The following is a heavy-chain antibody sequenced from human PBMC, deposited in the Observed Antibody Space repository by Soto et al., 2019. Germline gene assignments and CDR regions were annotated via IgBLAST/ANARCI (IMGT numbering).Heavy chain of an antibody. CDR1: GITFRTYA. CDR2: ISASGDST. Sequence: PGGSLRLSCSASGITFRTYAMNGVRQAPGKGLECVSGISASGDSTYYADSVQGRFTISRDNSKDTLYLQMNSLRAEDTAVYYCAKGTSSTWHRPYDYWGQGTLVTVSS. CDR3: AKGTSSTWHRPYDY. V-gene: IGHV3-23*01. D-gene: IGHD6-13*01. J-gene: IGHJ4*02.